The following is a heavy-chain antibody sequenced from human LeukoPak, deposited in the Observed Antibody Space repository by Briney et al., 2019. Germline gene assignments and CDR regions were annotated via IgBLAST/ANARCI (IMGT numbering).Heavy chain of an antibody. CDR3: ASGELIAVAEV. CDR1: GGSISSGYY. CDR2: IYHSGST. V-gene: IGHV4-38-2*01. Sequence: KPSGTLSLTCAVSGGSISSGYYWGWIRQPPGKGLEWIGSIYHSGSTYYNPSLKSRVTISVDTSKNQFSLKLSSVTAADTAVYYCASGELIAVAEVWGQGTLVTVSS. D-gene: IGHD6-19*01. J-gene: IGHJ4*02.